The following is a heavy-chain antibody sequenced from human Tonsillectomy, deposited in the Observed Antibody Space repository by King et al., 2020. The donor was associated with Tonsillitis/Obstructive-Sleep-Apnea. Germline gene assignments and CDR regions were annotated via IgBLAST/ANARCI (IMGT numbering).Heavy chain of an antibody. J-gene: IGHJ3*02. V-gene: IGHV3-48*03. CDR2: ISSSGSTI. Sequence: EVQLVESGGGLVQPGGSLRLSCAASGFTFSSYEMNWVRQAPGKGLEWVSYISSSGSTIYYTDSVMGRFTISRDNAKNSLYLQMNSLRAEDTAVYYCARDVSGYCSSTSCYKGQAFDIWGQGTMVTVSS. D-gene: IGHD2-2*02. CDR1: GFTFSSYE. CDR3: ARDVSGYCSSTSCYKGQAFDI.